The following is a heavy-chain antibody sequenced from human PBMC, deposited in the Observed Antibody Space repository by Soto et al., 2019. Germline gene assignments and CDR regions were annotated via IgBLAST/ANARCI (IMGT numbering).Heavy chain of an antibody. Sequence: SETLSLTCAVSAYSISSGYYWGWIRQPPGKGLEWIGSMFHSGSTYYNPSLKSRVTISVDTSKNQFSLKLSSVTAADTAVYYCARDERRGNWNYAYYYGMDVWGQGTTVTVSS. CDR1: AYSISSGYY. J-gene: IGHJ6*02. CDR3: ARDERRGNWNYAYYYGMDV. V-gene: IGHV4-38-2*02. CDR2: MFHSGST. D-gene: IGHD1-7*01.